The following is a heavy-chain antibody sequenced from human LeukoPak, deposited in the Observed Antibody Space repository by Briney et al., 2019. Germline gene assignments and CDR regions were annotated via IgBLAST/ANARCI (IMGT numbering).Heavy chain of an antibody. CDR3: AKDGYNFGYMDV. Sequence: PGGSLRLSCAASGFTFSSYWMSWVRQAPGKGLEWVANIKQDGSEKYYVDSVKGRFTISRDNSKNTLYLQMNSLRAEDTAVYYCAKDGYNFGYMDVWGKGTTVTISS. D-gene: IGHD5-24*01. CDR2: IKQDGSEK. V-gene: IGHV3-7*03. CDR1: GFTFSSYW. J-gene: IGHJ6*03.